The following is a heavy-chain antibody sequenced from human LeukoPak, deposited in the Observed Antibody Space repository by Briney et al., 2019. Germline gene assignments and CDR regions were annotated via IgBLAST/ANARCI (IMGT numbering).Heavy chain of an antibody. CDR3: ARVTTMVRARNGMDV. V-gene: IGHV1-2*02. CDR2: INPNSGGS. J-gene: IGHJ6*02. D-gene: IGHD3-10*01. CDR1: GYTFTGYY. Sequence: ASVKVSCKTSGYTFTGYYIHWLRQAPGQGLEWMGWINPNSGGSDYAQKFQGRVTMTRDTSISTAYMELSRLRSDDTAVYYCARVTTMVRARNGMDVWGQGTTVTVCS.